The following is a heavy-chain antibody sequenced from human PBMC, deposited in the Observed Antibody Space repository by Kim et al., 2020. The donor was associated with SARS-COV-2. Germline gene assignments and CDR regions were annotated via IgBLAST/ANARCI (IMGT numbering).Heavy chain of an antibody. CDR2: MNPNSGNT. V-gene: IGHV1-8*01. CDR3: ARDRIKQWLLTLYYFDY. CDR1: GYTFTSYD. D-gene: IGHD6-19*01. Sequence: ASVKVSCKASGYTFTSYDINWVRQATGQGLEWMGWMNPNSGNTGYAQKFQGRVTMTRNTSISTAYMELSSLRSEDTAVYYCARDRIKQWLLTLYYFDYWGQGTLVTVSS. J-gene: IGHJ4*02.